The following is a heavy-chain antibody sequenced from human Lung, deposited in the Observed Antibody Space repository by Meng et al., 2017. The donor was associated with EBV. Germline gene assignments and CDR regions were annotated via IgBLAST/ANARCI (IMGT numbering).Heavy chain of an antibody. V-gene: IGHV4-31*03. CDR3: ARDSPVGGGHPPNCFDP. CDR1: GGSISSTGYY. Sequence: QESGPDLVKPSQTPSLTCTVSGGSISSTGYYWSWIRQHPGKGLEWIGYIYFSGSTYYNPSLKSRITISVDTSNNQFSLKLSSVTAADTAVYYCARDSPVGGGHPPNCFDPWGQGTLVTVSS. CDR2: IYFSGST. D-gene: IGHD3-3*01. J-gene: IGHJ5*02.